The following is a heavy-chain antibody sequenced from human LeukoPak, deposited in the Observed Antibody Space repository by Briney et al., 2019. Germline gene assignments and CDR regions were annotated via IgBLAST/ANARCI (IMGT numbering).Heavy chain of an antibody. Sequence: GGSLRLSCAASGFTFSSYSMNWVRQAPGKGLEWVAVIPYDGSNKYYADSVKGRFTISRDNSKNTLYLQMNSLRAEDTAVYYCAKDDPFFDYWGQGTLVTVSS. CDR2: IPYDGSNK. J-gene: IGHJ4*02. V-gene: IGHV3-30*18. CDR1: GFTFSSYS. CDR3: AKDDPFFDY.